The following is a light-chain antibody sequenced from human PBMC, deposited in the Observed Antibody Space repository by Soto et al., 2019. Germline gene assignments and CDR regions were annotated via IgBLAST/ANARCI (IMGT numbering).Light chain of an antibody. CDR3: CSYAGNSLWV. J-gene: IGLJ3*02. Sequence: QSALTQPRSVSGSPGQSVTISCTGTNSDVGGYNYVSWYQQHPGKAPKLVFYDVSKRPSGVPDRFSGSKSGNTASLTISGLQAEDEADYYCCSYAGNSLWVFGGGTKVTVL. CDR1: NSDVGGYNY. V-gene: IGLV2-11*01. CDR2: DVS.